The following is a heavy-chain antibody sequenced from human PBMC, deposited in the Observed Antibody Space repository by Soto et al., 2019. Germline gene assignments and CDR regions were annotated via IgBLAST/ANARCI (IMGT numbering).Heavy chain of an antibody. CDR3: SRLPTERYSAYDFPMDV. D-gene: IGHD5-12*01. CDR2: ITSKKYGGTP. CDR1: GFAFGDFA. J-gene: IGHJ6*02. V-gene: IGHV3-49*05. Sequence: EVQLVESGGGLVKPGWSLRLSCITSGFAFGDFAMTWFRQAPGKGLEWVGFITSKKYGGTPQYAASVKGRCSISRDDSKSIAYLQMNNLKTDDTAVYYCSRLPTERYSAYDFPMDVWGQGTTVTVSS.